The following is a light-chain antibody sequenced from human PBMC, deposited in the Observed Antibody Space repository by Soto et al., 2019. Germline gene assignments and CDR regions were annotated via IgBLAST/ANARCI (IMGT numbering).Light chain of an antibody. Sequence: DIQVTHSASTLSASVADRVTITCRASQSISSWLAWYHQQPGKAPKFLIYDASSMESGVPSRFSGSGSGTEFTLTISSLQPDDFAAYYCQQYNSSSQTFGQGTKVDIK. CDR1: QSISSW. CDR3: QQYNSSSQT. V-gene: IGKV1-5*01. CDR2: DAS. J-gene: IGKJ1*01.